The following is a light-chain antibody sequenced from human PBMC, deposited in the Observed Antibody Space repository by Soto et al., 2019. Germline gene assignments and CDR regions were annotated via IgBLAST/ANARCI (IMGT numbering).Light chain of an antibody. J-gene: IGLJ2*01. Sequence: QSVLTQPPSVSGAPGQRVTISCTGTSSNIGAGYDVHWYQQLPGTAPKLLIYGNSNRPSGVPDRCSGSKSGTAASLAITGLQADDEADYYCQSYDRSLRAVVFGGGTKLTVL. CDR3: QSYDRSLRAVV. CDR2: GNS. CDR1: SSNIGAGYD. V-gene: IGLV1-40*01.